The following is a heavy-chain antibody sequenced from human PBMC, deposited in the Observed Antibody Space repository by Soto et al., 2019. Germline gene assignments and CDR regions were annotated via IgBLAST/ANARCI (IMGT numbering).Heavy chain of an antibody. CDR1: GYTFTGYY. CDR3: ARGQGGYSYGYYYYYGMDV. Sequence: ASVKVSCKASGYTFTGYYMHWVRQAPGQGLEWMGWINPNSGGTNYAQKFQGWVTMTRDTSISTAYMELSRLRSDDTAVYYCARGQGGYSYGYYYYYGMDVWGQGTTXTVSS. CDR2: INPNSGGT. D-gene: IGHD5-18*01. J-gene: IGHJ6*02. V-gene: IGHV1-2*04.